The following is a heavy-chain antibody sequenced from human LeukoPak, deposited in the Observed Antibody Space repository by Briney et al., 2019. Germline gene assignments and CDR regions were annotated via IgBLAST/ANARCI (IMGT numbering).Heavy chain of an antibody. CDR1: GFTFSSYS. J-gene: IGHJ6*03. CDR3: ARDPQPYYDFWSGYYKGSYMDV. CDR2: ISSSSSYI. Sequence: GSLRLSCAASGFTFSSYSMNWVRQAPGKGLEWVSSISSSSSYIYYADSVKGRFTISRDNAKNSLYLQMNSLRAEDTAVYYCARDPQPYYDFWSGYYKGSYMDVWGKGTTVTVSS. D-gene: IGHD3-3*01. V-gene: IGHV3-21*01.